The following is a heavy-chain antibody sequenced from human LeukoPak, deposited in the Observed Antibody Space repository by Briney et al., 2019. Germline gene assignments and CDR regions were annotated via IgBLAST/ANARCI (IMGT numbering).Heavy chain of an antibody. D-gene: IGHD3-10*01. Sequence: RPSETLSLTCCVYGGSFSGYYWSWIPQPPGKGLEWIGEINHRGSTYYNPSRKSRVTKTVDTSKNQYSLKLSSVTAADTAVYSCARGLLRGYYYYYMDVWGKGTTVTVSS. J-gene: IGHJ6*03. CDR3: ARGLLRGYYYYYMDV. V-gene: IGHV4-34*01. CDR2: INHRGST. CDR1: GGSFSGYY.